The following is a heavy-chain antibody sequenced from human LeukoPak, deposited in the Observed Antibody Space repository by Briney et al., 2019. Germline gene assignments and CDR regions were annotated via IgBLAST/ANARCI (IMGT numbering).Heavy chain of an antibody. J-gene: IGHJ3*02. V-gene: IGHV3-23*01. CDR1: GATFSSYA. CDR3: AKVMSGGTKAFDM. CDR2: ISGNGAIT. Sequence: GGSLRLSCAASGATFSSYAINWVRQAPGKGLEWLSVISGNGAITNYADSVQGRFTISRDNSKNTLNLQMSSLRDDDTAVYYCAKVMSGGTKAFDMWGQGTMVTVSS. D-gene: IGHD3-10*01.